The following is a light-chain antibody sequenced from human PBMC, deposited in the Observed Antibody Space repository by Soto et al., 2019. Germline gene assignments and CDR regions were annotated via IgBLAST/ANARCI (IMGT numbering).Light chain of an antibody. CDR1: QTISSW. V-gene: IGKV1-5*03. CDR3: QQYNTFST. CDR2: KAS. Sequence: DIQMTHSPSTLPASVLYRVTITCRSSQTISSWLAWYQQKPGKAPKLLIYKASTLKSGVPSRFSGSGSGTEFSLTISSLQPDDIATYYCQQYNTFSTFGQGTKVDIK. J-gene: IGKJ1*01.